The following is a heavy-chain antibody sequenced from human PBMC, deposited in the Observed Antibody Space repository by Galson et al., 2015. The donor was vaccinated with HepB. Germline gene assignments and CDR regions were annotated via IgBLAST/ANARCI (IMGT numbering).Heavy chain of an antibody. CDR3: AKVPTYYYDSSGHYYFDY. J-gene: IGHJ4*02. Sequence: SLRLSCAASGFSFYMYTMTWVRQAPGKGLEWVSAISGNGLNTNYGDSVKGRLTISRDNSKNTLYLQMNSLRAEDTAVYYCAKVPTYYYDSSGHYYFDYWGQGTLVTASS. CDR2: ISGNGLNT. CDR1: GFSFYMYT. V-gene: IGHV3-23*01. D-gene: IGHD3-22*01.